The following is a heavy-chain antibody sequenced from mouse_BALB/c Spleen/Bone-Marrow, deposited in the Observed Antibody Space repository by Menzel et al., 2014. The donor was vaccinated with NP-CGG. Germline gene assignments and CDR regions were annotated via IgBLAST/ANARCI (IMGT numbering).Heavy chain of an antibody. D-gene: IGHD3-3*01. CDR3: TREGTFFAY. Sequence: QVQLKESGAELVKPGASVKLSCKSSGYTFTSYYMYWVKQRPGQGLEWIGGINPSNGGTNFNEKFKSKATLTVVKSSSTAYMQLSSLTSEDSAVYYCTREGTFFAYWGQGTLVTVSA. CDR1: GYTFTSYY. CDR2: INPSNGGT. V-gene: IGHV1S81*02. J-gene: IGHJ3*01.